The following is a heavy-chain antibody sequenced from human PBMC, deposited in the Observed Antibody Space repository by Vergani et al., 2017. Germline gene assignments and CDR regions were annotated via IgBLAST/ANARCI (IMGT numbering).Heavy chain of an antibody. J-gene: IGHJ5*02. D-gene: IGHD6-19*01. CDR1: GASIRSSNYY. CDR3: AGHSTVEWLVKLGWIDP. V-gene: IGHV4-39*01. CDR2: IYYSGST. Sequence: QLPLQESGPGLVKPSATLSLTRSVSGASIRSSNYYWGWTRQPPGKGLEWISRIYYSGSTYYNPSLKSRVTISVDTSKNQFSLKLSSVIAADTAVYFCAGHSTVEWLVKLGWIDPWGQGILVTVS.